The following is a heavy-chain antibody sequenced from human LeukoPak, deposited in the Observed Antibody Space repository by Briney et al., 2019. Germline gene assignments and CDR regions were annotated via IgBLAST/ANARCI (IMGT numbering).Heavy chain of an antibody. D-gene: IGHD5-18*01. CDR2: IYYSGST. V-gene: IGHV4-31*03. CDR1: GGSISSGGYY. Sequence: SETLSLTCTVSGGSISSGGYYWSWIRQHPGKGLEWIGYIYYSGSTYYSPSLNSRVTTSMDMSKNQFSLNLRSVTVADTAVYYCARVQGYSYGYPDFWGQGILVTVSS. CDR3: ARVQGYSYGYPDF. J-gene: IGHJ4*02.